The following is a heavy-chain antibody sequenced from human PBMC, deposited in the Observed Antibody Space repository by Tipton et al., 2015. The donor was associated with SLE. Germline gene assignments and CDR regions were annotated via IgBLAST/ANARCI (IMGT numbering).Heavy chain of an antibody. D-gene: IGHD3-3*01. J-gene: IGHJ4*02. Sequence: SLRLSCAASGFTFSSYGMHWVRQAPGKGLEWVAFIRYDGSNKYYADSVKGRFTISRDNSKNSLYLQMNSLRAEVTAVYYCARDLNYDFWSGSLGYWGQGTLVTVSS. CDR2: IRYDGSNK. CDR1: GFTFSSYG. V-gene: IGHV3-30*02. CDR3: ARDLNYDFWSGSLGY.